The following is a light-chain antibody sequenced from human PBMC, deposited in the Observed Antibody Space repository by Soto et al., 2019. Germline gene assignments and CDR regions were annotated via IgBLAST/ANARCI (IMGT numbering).Light chain of an antibody. Sequence: IQMTQSPSSLSASIGDRVTITCQASHDITHYLNWYQQRPGEAPKLLIYDASKLESGVAPRFSGRGSGTDFTLTISSLQPDDFATYFCQQSDLLPLTFGGGTKVEI. J-gene: IGKJ4*01. V-gene: IGKV1-33*01. CDR3: QQSDLLPLT. CDR1: HDITHY. CDR2: DAS.